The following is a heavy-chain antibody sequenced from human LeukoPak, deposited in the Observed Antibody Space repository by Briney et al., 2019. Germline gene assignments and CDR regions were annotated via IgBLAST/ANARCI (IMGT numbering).Heavy chain of an antibody. CDR1: GFTFSTYW. J-gene: IGHJ4*02. V-gene: IGHV3-7*01. D-gene: IGHD2-21*02. CDR2: INQDASEI. Sequence: GGSLRLSCAASGFTFSTYWMNWYRQAPGKGLEWVGNINQDASEINYVDSVRGRFTISRDNAKNSLHLQMNSLRAEDTAVYYCATDPGNSDWQKRFDSWGQGTLVTVSS. CDR3: ATDPGNSDWQKRFDS.